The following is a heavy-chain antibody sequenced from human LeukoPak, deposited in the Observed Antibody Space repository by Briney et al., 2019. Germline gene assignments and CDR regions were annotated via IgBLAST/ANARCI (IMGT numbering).Heavy chain of an antibody. CDR3: ARGIAAAGTRTGAFDI. CDR1: GGSISSGSYY. CDR2: IYTSGST. J-gene: IGHJ3*02. V-gene: IGHV4-61*02. D-gene: IGHD6-13*01. Sequence: SETLSLTCTVPGGSISSGSYYWSWIRQPAGKGLEWIGRIYTSGSTNYSPSLKSRVTISVDTSKNQFSLKLSSVTAADTAVYYCARGIAAAGTRTGAFDIWGQGTMVTVSS.